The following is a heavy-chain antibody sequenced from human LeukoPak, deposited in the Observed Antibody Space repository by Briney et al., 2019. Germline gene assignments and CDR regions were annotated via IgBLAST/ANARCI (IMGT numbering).Heavy chain of an antibody. J-gene: IGHJ4*02. CDR3: ARRTYVDY. Sequence: GGSLRLSCAASGFTFSNYDMIWVRQATGKGLEWVSYISTSGGSTNYADSVKGRFTISRDNAKNSLYLQMNSLRAEDTALYYCARRTYVDYWGQGTLVTVSS. CDR1: GFTFSNYD. D-gene: IGHD3-16*01. CDR2: ISTSGGST. V-gene: IGHV3-48*03.